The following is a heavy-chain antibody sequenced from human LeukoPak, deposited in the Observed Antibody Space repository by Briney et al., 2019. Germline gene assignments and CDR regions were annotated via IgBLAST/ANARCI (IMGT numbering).Heavy chain of an antibody. CDR1: GFSLSTSTMR. V-gene: IGHV2-70*04. J-gene: IGHJ4*02. CDR3: ARMLSYYDTSGYSHHYFDY. D-gene: IGHD3-22*01. CDR2: IDWDDDK. Sequence: SGPTLVNPTQTLTLTCTFSGFSLSTSTMRMSWIRQPPGKALEWLARIDWDDDKFYNTPLKTRLTISKDTSKNQVVLTMTNMDPVDTATYCCARMLSYYDTSGYSHHYFDYWGQGILVTVSS.